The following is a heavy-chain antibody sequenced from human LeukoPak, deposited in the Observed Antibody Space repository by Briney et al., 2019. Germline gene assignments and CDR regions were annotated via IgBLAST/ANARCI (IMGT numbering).Heavy chain of an antibody. CDR1: GFTFSSYG. Sequence: PGGSLRLSCASSGFTFSSYGMHWVRQAPGKGLEWVAVISYDGSNKYYADSVKGRFTISRDNSKNTLYLQMNSLRAEDTAVYYCAKGTDCSGGSCYSGYYFDYWVQGTLVTVSS. V-gene: IGHV3-30*18. CDR2: ISYDGSNK. D-gene: IGHD2-15*01. J-gene: IGHJ4*02. CDR3: AKGTDCSGGSCYSGYYFDY.